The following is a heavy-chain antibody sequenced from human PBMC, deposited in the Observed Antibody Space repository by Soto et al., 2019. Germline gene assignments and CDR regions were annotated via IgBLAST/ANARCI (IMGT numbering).Heavy chain of an antibody. D-gene: IGHD2-2*03. CDR3: ARGMDIVVVPAAINAFDI. CDR1: GGSFSGYY. J-gene: IGHJ3*02. V-gene: IGHV4-34*01. Sequence: QVQLQQWGAGLLKPSETLSLTCAVYGGSFSGYYWSWIRQPPGKGLEWIGEINHSGSTNYNPSLMSRVTISVDPSKNQFSLKLSSVTAADTAVYYCARGMDIVVVPAAINAFDIWGQGTMVTVSS. CDR2: INHSGST.